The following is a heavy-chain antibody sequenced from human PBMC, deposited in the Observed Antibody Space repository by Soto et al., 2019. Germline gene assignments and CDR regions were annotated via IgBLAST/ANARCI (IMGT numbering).Heavy chain of an antibody. CDR3: PPPLLRSVHDVEK. Sequence: VQLLESGGGLVQPGGSLKLSCSASGFTFSTFAMSWVRQAPGKGLEWVSAIGARGNTYYADSVKGRFTVSRDNSKSXXXXXXXXXXXXXXXXXXXPPPLLRSVHDVEKWGQGTLVIVSS. V-gene: IGHV3-23*01. CDR2: IGARGNT. J-gene: IGHJ4*02. CDR1: GFTFSTFA. D-gene: IGHD2-15*01.